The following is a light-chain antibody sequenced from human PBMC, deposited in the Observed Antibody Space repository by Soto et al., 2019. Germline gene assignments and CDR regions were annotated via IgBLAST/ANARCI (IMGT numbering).Light chain of an antibody. J-gene: IGKJ1*01. V-gene: IGKV3-15*01. CDR2: GAS. CDR1: ETVTGK. Sequence: EIVLTQSPGTLSLSPADRATLSCRASETVTGKYLAWYQQKVGQAPRLLIFGASTRAAGIPARFSGSGSGTEFTLTISSLQSEDFAIYYCQQYKNYYPTFGQGTKVDIK. CDR3: QQYKNYYPT.